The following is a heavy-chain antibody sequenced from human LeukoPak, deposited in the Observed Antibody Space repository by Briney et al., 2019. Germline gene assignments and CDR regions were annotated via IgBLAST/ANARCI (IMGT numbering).Heavy chain of an antibody. D-gene: IGHD3-10*01. V-gene: IGHV4-4*09. CDR3: ARSRGRKVTPFDY. Sequence: PSETLSLTCTVSGGSISTYYWSWIWQPPGKGLEWIGYIYTNGSTDYNPSLKSRGTITLDTSNNQFYLNLNSVTAADTAVYYCARSRGRKVTPFDYWGQGILVTVSS. CDR2: IYTNGST. J-gene: IGHJ4*02. CDR1: GGSISTYY.